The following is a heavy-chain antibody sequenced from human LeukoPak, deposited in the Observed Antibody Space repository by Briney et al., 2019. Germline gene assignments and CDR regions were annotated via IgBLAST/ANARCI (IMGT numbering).Heavy chain of an antibody. CDR2: ISIRGGT. J-gene: IGHJ4*02. CDR3: ARLTRLSTSPDRYYLDY. V-gene: IGHV4-4*09. CDR1: GDSISSYS. D-gene: IGHD6-6*01. Sequence: SETLSLTCTVSGDSISSYSWSWIRPPPGPGLEWIGYISIRGGTNYIPSLKGRVTISIVTSKNQFSLKLSSVTAADAAVYYCARLTRLSTSPDRYYLDYWGQGTLVTVSS.